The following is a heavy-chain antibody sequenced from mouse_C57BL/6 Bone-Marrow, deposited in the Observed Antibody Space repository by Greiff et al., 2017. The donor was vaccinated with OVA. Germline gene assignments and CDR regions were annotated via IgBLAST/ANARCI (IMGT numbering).Heavy chain of an antibody. CDR3: ARDYSKGYYAMDY. D-gene: IGHD2-5*01. CDR2: IDPSDSYT. CDR1: GYTFTSYW. J-gene: IGHJ4*01. V-gene: IGHV1-69*01. Sequence: QVQLQQPGAELVMPGASVKLSCKASGYTFTSYWMHWVKQRPGQGLEWIGEIDPSDSYTNYNQKFKGKSTLTVDKSSITAYMQLSSLTSEDSAVYYCARDYSKGYYAMDYWGQGTSVTVSS.